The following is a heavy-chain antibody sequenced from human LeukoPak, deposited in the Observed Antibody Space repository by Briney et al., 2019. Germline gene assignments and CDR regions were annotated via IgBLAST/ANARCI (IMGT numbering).Heavy chain of an antibody. V-gene: IGHV4-4*07. CDR3: ARGSTFGVVDY. CDR2: IYTSGST. D-gene: IGHD3-3*01. CDR1: GGSISSYY. Sequence: ASETLSLTCTVSGGSISSYYWSWIRQPAGKGLEWIGHIYTSGSTNYNPSLKSRVTISVEKSKNQFSLKLSSVTATDTAVYYCARGSTFGVVDYWGQGTLVTVSS. J-gene: IGHJ4*02.